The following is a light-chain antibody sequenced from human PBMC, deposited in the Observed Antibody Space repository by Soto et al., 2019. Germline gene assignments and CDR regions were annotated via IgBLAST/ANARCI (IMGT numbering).Light chain of an antibody. J-gene: IGLJ2*01. CDR2: EGS. V-gene: IGLV2-8*01. CDR3: SSYAGSNSVI. Sequence: QSALTQPPSASGSPGQSVTISCTGTSSDVGGYNYVSWYQQHPGKAPKLMIYEGSKRPSGVPGRFSGSKSGNTASLTVSGLQAEDEADYFCSSYAGSNSVIFGGWTKLTVL. CDR1: SSDVGGYNY.